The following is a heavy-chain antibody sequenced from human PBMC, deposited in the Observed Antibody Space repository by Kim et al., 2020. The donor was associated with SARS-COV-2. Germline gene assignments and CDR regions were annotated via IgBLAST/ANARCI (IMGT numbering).Heavy chain of an antibody. CDR3: ARAQGYCSGGSCSYYYYSMDF. Sequence: GGALRLSCEGSGFSSYNYGMHWVRQAPGKGLEWVALIWFDGIDRYYADFAKGRFTVTSDNSKSTFYLEMRNLRAEDTAVYFCARAQGYCSGGSCSYYYYSMDFWGQGTTVTVSS. J-gene: IGHJ6*02. V-gene: IGHV3-33*01. CDR1: GFSSYNYG. CDR2: IWFDGIDR. D-gene: IGHD2-15*01.